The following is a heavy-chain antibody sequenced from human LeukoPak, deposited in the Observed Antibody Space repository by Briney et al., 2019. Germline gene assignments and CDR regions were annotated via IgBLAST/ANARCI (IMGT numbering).Heavy chain of an antibody. CDR1: GFTFSSNA. V-gene: IGHV3-23*01. J-gene: IGHJ4*02. CDR2: ISGSGAST. D-gene: IGHD6-6*01. Sequence: GGSLRLSCAASGFTFSSNAMSWVRQAPGKGLEWVSSISGSGASTYHADSVKGRFTIYRDNSKNTLYLQMNSLRAEDTAIYYCAKDVGSSITARRAFDYWGQGSLVTVSS. CDR3: AKDVGSSITARRAFDY.